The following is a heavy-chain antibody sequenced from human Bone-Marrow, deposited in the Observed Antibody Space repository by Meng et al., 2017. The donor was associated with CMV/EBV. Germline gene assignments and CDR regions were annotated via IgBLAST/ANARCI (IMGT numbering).Heavy chain of an antibody. Sequence: GSLRLSCTVSGGSISSSSYCWGWIRQPPGKGLEWIGSIYYSGSTYYNPSLKSRVTISVDTSKNQFSLKLSSVTAADTAVYYCARTASYSNYHYYYYGMDVWGQGTTVTVSS. CDR3: ARTASYSNYHYYYYGMDV. D-gene: IGHD4-11*01. J-gene: IGHJ6*02. CDR1: GGSISSSSYC. V-gene: IGHV4-39*01. CDR2: IYYSGST.